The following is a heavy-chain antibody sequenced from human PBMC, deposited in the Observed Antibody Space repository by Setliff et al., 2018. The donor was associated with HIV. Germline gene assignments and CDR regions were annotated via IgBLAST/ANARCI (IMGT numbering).Heavy chain of an antibody. CDR3: ARGGSGYYDFWSGSSAFEY. Sequence: SVKVSCKASGGTFSRYAISWVRQAPGQGLEWMGGIIPFLATAHYAQKFQGRVTITADESTTTAYMELSSLRSEDTAVFYCARGGSGYYDFWSGSSAFEYWGQGTLVTVSS. CDR2: IIPFLATA. V-gene: IGHV1-69*13. D-gene: IGHD3-3*01. CDR1: GGTFSRYA. J-gene: IGHJ4*02.